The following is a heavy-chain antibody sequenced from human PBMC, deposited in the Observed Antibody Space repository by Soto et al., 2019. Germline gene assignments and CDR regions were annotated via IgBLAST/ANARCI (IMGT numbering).Heavy chain of an antibody. D-gene: IGHD4-17*01. CDR2: VYATGTS. CDR3: VRDGSKSLRDCFDP. J-gene: IGHJ5*02. Sequence: SETLSLTCSVSGGSMSKFYWSWIRKTAGKGLEWMGRVYATGTSDYNPSLRSRIAMSVDISKKTFSLRLRSVTAADTGVYYCVRDGSKSLRDCFDPWGQGILVTVSS. CDR1: GGSMSKFY. V-gene: IGHV4-4*07.